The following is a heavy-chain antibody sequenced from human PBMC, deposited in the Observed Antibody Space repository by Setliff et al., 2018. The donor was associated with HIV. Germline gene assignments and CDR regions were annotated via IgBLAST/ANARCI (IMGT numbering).Heavy chain of an antibody. J-gene: IGHJ6*03. V-gene: IGHV4-34*01. CDR3: ARRGLRGSSGFPYYFYMDV. Sequence: SETLSLTCAAYGGSFSAYYWTWIRQPPGKGLEWIGEITHSENTKYNPSLRSRVTISVDTSKNQFSLKLTSVPAADTAVYYCARRGLRGSSGFPYYFYMDVWDKGTTVTVSS. D-gene: IGHD3-22*01. CDR2: ITHSENT. CDR1: GGSFSAYY.